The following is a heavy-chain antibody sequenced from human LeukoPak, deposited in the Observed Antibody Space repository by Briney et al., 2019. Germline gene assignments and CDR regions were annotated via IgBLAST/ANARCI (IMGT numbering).Heavy chain of an antibody. D-gene: IGHD2-2*01. J-gene: IGHJ4*02. Sequence: GGSLRLSCAGSGFTFKNYALHWIRQAPGKGLEWVAAISYERSNKDYADSVKGRFTISRDNSKNTLYLQMNSLRAEDTAVYYCARCSSTSCRDYFDYWGQGTLVTVSS. V-gene: IGHV3-30-3*01. CDR2: ISYERSNK. CDR3: ARCSSTSCRDYFDY. CDR1: GFTFKNYA.